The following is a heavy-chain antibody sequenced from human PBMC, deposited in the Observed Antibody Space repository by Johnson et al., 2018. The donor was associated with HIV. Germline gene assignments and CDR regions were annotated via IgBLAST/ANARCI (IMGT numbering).Heavy chain of an antibody. J-gene: IGHJ3*02. CDR3: ARDGRLAAAGAWGAFDI. CDR1: GFTFGNYW. Sequence: EVQVVESGGGLVQPGVSLRLSCAASGFTFGNYWMTWVRQAPGKGLEWVANINQYGNEKYFVDSVKGRFTISRDNAKNSLYLQLNSLRTEDTAVYYCARDGRLAAAGAWGAFDIWGQGTMVTVSS. D-gene: IGHD6-13*01. V-gene: IGHV3-7*05. CDR2: INQYGNEK.